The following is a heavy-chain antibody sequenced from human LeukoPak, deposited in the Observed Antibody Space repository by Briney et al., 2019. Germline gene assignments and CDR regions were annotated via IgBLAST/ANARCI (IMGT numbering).Heavy chain of an antibody. CDR1: GFTFSSYS. Sequence: GGSLRLSCAASGFTFSSYSMNWVRQAPGKGLEWVSSISSSSSYIYYADSVKGRFTISRDNAKNSLYLQMNSLRAEDTAVYYCARDPDWSSWMPYYYMDVWGKGTTVTVSS. CDR3: ARDPDWSSWMPYYYMDV. V-gene: IGHV3-21*01. D-gene: IGHD6-13*01. CDR2: ISSSSSYI. J-gene: IGHJ6*03.